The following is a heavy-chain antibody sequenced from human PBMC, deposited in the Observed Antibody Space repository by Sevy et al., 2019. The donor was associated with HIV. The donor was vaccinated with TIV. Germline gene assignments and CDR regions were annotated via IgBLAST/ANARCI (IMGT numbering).Heavy chain of an antibody. J-gene: IGHJ4*02. CDR3: EKDKNPYCSGGSCYPTPFDY. Sequence: GGSLRLSCAASGFTFDDYAMHWVRQAPGKGLEWVSGISWNSGSIGYADSVKGRFTISRDNAKNSLYLQMNSLRAEDTALYYCEKDKNPYCSGGSCYPTPFDYWGQGTLVTVSS. CDR1: GFTFDDYA. CDR2: ISWNSGSI. V-gene: IGHV3-9*01. D-gene: IGHD2-15*01.